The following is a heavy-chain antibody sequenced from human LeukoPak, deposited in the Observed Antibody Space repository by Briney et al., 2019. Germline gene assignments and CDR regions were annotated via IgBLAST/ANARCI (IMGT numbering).Heavy chain of an antibody. J-gene: IGHJ3*02. Sequence: ASVKVSCKASGYTFTGYYMHWVRQAPGQGLEWMGWINPNSGGTNYAQKFQGWVAMTRDTSISTAYMELSRLRSDDTAVYYCARGRTAVAVPFDIWGQGTMVTVSS. CDR3: ARGRTAVAVPFDI. D-gene: IGHD6-19*01. CDR1: GYTFTGYY. V-gene: IGHV1-2*04. CDR2: INPNSGGT.